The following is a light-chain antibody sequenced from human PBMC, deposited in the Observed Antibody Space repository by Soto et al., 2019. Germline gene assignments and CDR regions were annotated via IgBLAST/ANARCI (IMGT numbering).Light chain of an antibody. CDR2: AVF. CDR3: QQNYSTPLA. CDR1: QSISRD. J-gene: IGKJ4*01. Sequence: DIQMTQSPFSLSASVGDRVTITCRASQSISRDLNWYQQKPGNAPNLLIYAVFTLESGVPSRFSGSGSGTDFTLTISSLQLEDFATYYCQQNYSTPLAFGGGTKVDIK. V-gene: IGKV1-39*01.